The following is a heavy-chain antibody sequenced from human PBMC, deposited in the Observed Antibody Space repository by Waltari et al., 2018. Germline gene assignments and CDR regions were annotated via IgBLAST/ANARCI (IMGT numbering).Heavy chain of an antibody. CDR1: GFTFSSYD. CDR2: IWYDGSKK. V-gene: IGHV3-33*01. Sequence: QVQLVESGGGVVQPGRSLRLSCAASGFTFSSYDMHWVRQAPGKGLEWVAVIWYDGSKKYYADSVKGRFTISRDNSKNTLYLQMNSLSVEDTAVYYCARDFTDTVTTYRFDYWGLGTLVTVSS. J-gene: IGHJ4*02. D-gene: IGHD4-17*01. CDR3: ARDFTDTVTTYRFDY.